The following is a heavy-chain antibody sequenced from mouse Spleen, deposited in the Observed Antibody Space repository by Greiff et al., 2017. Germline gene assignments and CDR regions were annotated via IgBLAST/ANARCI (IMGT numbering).Heavy chain of an antibody. CDR3: ERSSYYSIEDY. D-gene: IGHD2-12*01. J-gene: IGHJ2*01. CDR2: IYPGDGDT. V-gene: IGHV1-80*01. Sequence: QVQLQQSGAELVKPGASVKISCKASGYAFSSYWMNWVKQRPGKGLEWIGQIYPGDGDTNYNGKFKGKATLTADKSSSTAYMQLSSLTSEDSAVYFCERSSYYSIEDYWGQGTTLTVSS. CDR1: GYAFSSYW.